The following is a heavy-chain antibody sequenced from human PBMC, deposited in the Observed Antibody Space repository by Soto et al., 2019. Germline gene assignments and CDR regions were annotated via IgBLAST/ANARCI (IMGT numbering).Heavy chain of an antibody. CDR1: GFTFNNYG. J-gene: IGHJ4*02. CDR3: ARDKTFGGTIGSAFDS. Sequence: QVQVVESGGGVVQPGTSLRLSCAASGFTFNNYGMHWVRQAPGKGLEWVAVIWYDASHKYYADSLKGRFTISRDKSKNTLYLQMSSLRGEDTAVYYCARDKTFGGTIGSAFDSWGQGTLVTVSS. V-gene: IGHV3-33*01. CDR2: IWYDASHK. D-gene: IGHD3-16*01.